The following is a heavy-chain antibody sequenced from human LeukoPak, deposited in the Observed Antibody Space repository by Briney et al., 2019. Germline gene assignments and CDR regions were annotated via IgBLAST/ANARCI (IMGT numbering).Heavy chain of an antibody. CDR2: IHSDGGTT. J-gene: IGHJ4*02. D-gene: IGHD4-23*01. CDR3: AKDADYGGNSEVDY. V-gene: IGHV3-74*01. CDR1: GFTFSSYW. Sequence: GGSLRLSCAASGFTFSSYWMHWVRQAPGKGLVWVSRIHSDGGTTSYADSVKGRFTISRDNAKNTLYLQMNSLRAEDTALYYCAKDADYGGNSEVDYWGQGTLVTVAS.